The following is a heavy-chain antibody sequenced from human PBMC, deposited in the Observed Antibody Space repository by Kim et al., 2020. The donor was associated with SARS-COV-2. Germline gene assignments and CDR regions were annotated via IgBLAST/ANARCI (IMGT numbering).Heavy chain of an antibody. Sequence: GGSLRLSCAASGFTFSSYAMHWVRQAPGKGLEWVAVISYDGSNKYYADSVKGRFTISRENSKNTLYLQMNSLRAEDTAVYYCARDSKVGATGGSVVYWGQGTLVTVSS. V-gene: IGHV3-30*04. CDR1: GFTFSSYA. D-gene: IGHD1-26*01. CDR3: ARDSKVGATGGSVVY. J-gene: IGHJ4*02. CDR2: ISYDGSNK.